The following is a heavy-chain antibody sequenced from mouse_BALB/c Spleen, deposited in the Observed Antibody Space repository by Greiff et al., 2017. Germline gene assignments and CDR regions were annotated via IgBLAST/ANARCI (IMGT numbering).Heavy chain of an antibody. J-gene: IGHJ4*01. V-gene: IGHV1-77*01. CDR2: IYPGSGNT. CDR3: ARSPAGAMDY. CDR1: GYTFTDYY. Sequence: QVQLQQSGAELARPGASVKLSCKASGYTFTDYYINWVKQRTGQGLEWIGEIYPGSGNTYYNEKFKGKATLTADKSSSTAYMQLSSLTSEDSAVYFCARSPAGAMDYWGQGTSVTVSS.